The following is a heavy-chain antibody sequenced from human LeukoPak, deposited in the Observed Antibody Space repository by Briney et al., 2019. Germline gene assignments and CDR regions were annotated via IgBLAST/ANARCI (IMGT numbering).Heavy chain of an antibody. J-gene: IGHJ4*02. Sequence: GGSLRLSCAASGFTFSSYGMHWVRQAPGKGLEWVSGISWNSGSIGYADSVKGRFTISRDNAKNSLYLQMNSLRAEDTALYYCAKDTRGYSYGYLDYWGQGTLVTVSS. V-gene: IGHV3-9*01. CDR3: AKDTRGYSYGYLDY. D-gene: IGHD5-18*01. CDR1: GFTFSSYG. CDR2: ISWNSGSI.